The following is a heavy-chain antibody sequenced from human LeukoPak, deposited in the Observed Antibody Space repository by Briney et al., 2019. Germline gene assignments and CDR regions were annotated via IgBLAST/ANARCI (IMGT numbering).Heavy chain of an antibody. Sequence: SETLSLTCSVSGGSISSYYWSWLRQPPGKGLEWIGYIYYSGSTNYNPSLKSRVTISVDTSKNQFSLKLSSVTAADTAVYYCARVDSSSRYYYYYSYMDVWGKGTTVTVSS. CDR2: IYYSGST. V-gene: IGHV4-59*01. CDR1: GGSISSYY. J-gene: IGHJ6*03. D-gene: IGHD6-6*01. CDR3: ARVDSSSRYYYYYSYMDV.